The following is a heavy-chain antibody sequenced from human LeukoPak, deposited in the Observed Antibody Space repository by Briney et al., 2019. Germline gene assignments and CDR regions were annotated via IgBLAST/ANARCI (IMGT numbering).Heavy chain of an antibody. CDR3: AKDRHYYDSSGYYDY. CDR2: ISGSGGST. CDR1: GFTSSSYA. Sequence: GGSLRLSCAASGFTSSSYAMSWVRQAPGKGLEWVSGISGSGGSTYYADSVKGRFTFSRDNSKNTLYLQMNSLRAEDTAVYYCAKDRHYYDSSGYYDYWGQGTLVTVSS. D-gene: IGHD3-22*01. V-gene: IGHV3-23*01. J-gene: IGHJ4*02.